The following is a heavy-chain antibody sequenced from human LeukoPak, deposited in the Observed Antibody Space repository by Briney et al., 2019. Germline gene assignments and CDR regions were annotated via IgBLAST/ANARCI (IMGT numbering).Heavy chain of an antibody. V-gene: IGHV4-59*08. D-gene: IGHD6-13*01. CDR2: IYYSGST. CDR3: ARHADIIAAAPFDY. J-gene: IGHJ4*02. CDR1: GGSISSYY. Sequence: SETLSLTCTVSGGSISSYYWSWIRQPPGKGLEWIGYIYYSGSTNYNTSLKSRVTISVDTSKNQFSLKLSSVTAADTAVYYCARHADIIAAAPFDYWGQGTLVTVSS.